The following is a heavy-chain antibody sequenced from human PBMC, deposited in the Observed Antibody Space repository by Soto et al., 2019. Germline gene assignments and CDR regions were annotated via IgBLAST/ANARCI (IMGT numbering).Heavy chain of an antibody. Sequence: ASVKVSCKASGYTFTSYYMHWVRQAPGQGLEWMGIINPSGGSTSYAQKFQGRVTMTRDTSTSTAYMELSSLRSEDTAVYYCASISTSAAIFYYYGMDVWGQGTTVTVSS. CDR2: INPSGGST. CDR3: ASISTSAAIFYYYGMDV. CDR1: GYTFTSYY. V-gene: IGHV1-46*01. D-gene: IGHD3-9*01. J-gene: IGHJ6*02.